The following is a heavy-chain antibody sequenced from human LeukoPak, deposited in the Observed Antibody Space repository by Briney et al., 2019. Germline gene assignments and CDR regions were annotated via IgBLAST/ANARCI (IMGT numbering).Heavy chain of an antibody. CDR1: GGSISSSSYY. J-gene: IGHJ4*02. CDR3: ASQGPSGSFYFDY. CDR2: IYYSGST. D-gene: IGHD1-26*01. V-gene: IGHV4-39*01. Sequence: SETLSLTCTDSGGSISSSSYYWGWIRQPPGKGLEWIGSIYYSGSTYYNPSLKSRVTISVDTSKNQFSLKLSSVTAADTAVYYCASQGPSGSFYFDYWGQGTLVTVSS.